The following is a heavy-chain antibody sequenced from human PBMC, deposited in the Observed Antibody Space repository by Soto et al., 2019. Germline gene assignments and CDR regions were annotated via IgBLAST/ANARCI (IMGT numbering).Heavy chain of an antibody. V-gene: IGHV1-18*01. J-gene: IGHJ5*02. CDR2: INSYNGNT. Sequence: GASVKVSCKASGYTFTSYGISWVRQAPGQGLEWMGWINSYNGNTNYAQKLQGRVTMTTDTSTSTAYMELRSLRSDDTVVYYCAREQVAGIWSDHWGQGTLVTVSS. CDR3: AREQVAGIWSDH. D-gene: IGHD6-19*01. CDR1: GYTFTSYG.